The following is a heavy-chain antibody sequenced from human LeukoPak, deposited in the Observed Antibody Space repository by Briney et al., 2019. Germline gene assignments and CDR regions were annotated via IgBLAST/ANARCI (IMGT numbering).Heavy chain of an antibody. J-gene: IGHJ4*02. CDR2: IYYSGNT. V-gene: IGHV4-39*01. Sequence: TSETLSLTRTVSGGSISSSSYYWGWIRQPPGKGLEWIGSIYYSGNTYYNSSLKSRVTISVDTSTSQFSLRLSSVTAADTAVYYCARQPALTHPHFDYWGQGTLVTVSS. CDR3: ARQPALTHPHFDY. CDR1: GGSISSSSYY.